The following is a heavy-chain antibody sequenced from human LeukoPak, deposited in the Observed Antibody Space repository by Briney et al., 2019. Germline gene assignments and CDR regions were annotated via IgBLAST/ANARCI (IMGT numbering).Heavy chain of an antibody. CDR1: GYTFTSDY. V-gene: IGHV1-46*01. Sequence: GASVKVSCKASGYTFTSDYMNWVRQAPGQGLEWVGRITPSVDTTNYAQKFRDRVTMTRDTSTSTVYMELSSLRSEDTAVYHCVREESGGYFDYWGQGTLVTVSS. CDR3: VREESGGYFDY. CDR2: ITPSVDTT. J-gene: IGHJ4*02. D-gene: IGHD2-8*02.